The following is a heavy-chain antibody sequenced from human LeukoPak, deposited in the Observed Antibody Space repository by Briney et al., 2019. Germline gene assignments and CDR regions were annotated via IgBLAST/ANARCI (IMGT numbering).Heavy chain of an antibody. Sequence: PGRSLRLSCAASGFTFSRYAMHWVRQAPGKGLEWVTLIWYDGNNKYYADSVKGRFTISRDNSKNTLYLQMNSLRDEDTAVYYCARDYYDSSGAYYEGGPRTAPPDYWGQGTLVTVSS. CDR2: IWYDGNNK. CDR1: GFTFSRYA. D-gene: IGHD3-22*01. V-gene: IGHV3-33*01. J-gene: IGHJ4*02. CDR3: ARDYYDSSGAYYEGGPRTAPPDY.